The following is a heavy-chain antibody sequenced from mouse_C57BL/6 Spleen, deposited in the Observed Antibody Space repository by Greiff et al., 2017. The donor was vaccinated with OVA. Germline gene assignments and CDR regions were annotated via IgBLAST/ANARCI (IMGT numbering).Heavy chain of an antibody. CDR3: TTGGYGNFDY. V-gene: IGHV14-4*01. CDR1: GFNIKDDY. CDR2: IDPENGDT. D-gene: IGHD2-1*01. Sequence: VQLKQSGAELVRPGASVKLSCTASGFNIKDDYMHWVKQRPEQGLEWIGWIDPENGDTEYASKFQGKATITADTSSNTAYLQLSSLTSEDTAVYYCTTGGYGNFDYWGQGTTLTVSS. J-gene: IGHJ2*01.